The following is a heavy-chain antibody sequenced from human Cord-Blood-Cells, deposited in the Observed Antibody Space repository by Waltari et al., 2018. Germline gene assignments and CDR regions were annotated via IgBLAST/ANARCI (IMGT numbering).Heavy chain of an antibody. J-gene: IGHJ3*02. Sequence: QVQLVESGGGVVQPGRSLRLSCAASGFTFSSYGMHWVRQAPGKGLEWVAVIWYDGSNKYYADSVKGRFTISRDNSKNTLYLQMNSLRAEDTAVYYCARSVGIAAAGDAFDIWGQGRMVTVSS. CDR3: ARSVGIAAAGDAFDI. CDR1: GFTFSSYG. CDR2: IWYDGSNK. D-gene: IGHD6-13*01. V-gene: IGHV3-33*01.